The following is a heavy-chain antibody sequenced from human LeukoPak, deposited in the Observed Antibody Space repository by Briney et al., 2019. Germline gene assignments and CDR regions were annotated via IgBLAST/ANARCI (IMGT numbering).Heavy chain of an antibody. CDR3: TRGGGSDELDLDH. V-gene: IGHV3-21*01. D-gene: IGHD5-12*01. CDR1: GFTFSSYN. Sequence: PGGSLRLFCAASGFTFSSYNLNWVRQAPGKGLEWVSSISSSSSYTSYADSVKGRFTISRDNAKNSLYLQMNSLRAEDTAVYYCTRGGGSDELDLDHWGQGTLGSLSS. J-gene: IGHJ4*02. CDR2: ISSSSSYT.